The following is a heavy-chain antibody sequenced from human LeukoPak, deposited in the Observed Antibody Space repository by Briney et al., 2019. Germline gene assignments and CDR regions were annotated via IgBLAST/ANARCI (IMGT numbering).Heavy chain of an antibody. CDR2: IIPIFGTA. CDR3: ARSSWGDFHYPFDY. V-gene: IGHV1-69*06. Sequence: ASVKVSCKASGGTFSSYAISWVRQAPGQGLEWMGGIIPIFGTANYAQKFQGRVTITADKSTSTAYMELSSLRSEDTAVYYCARSSWGDFHYPFDYWGQGTLVTVSS. J-gene: IGHJ4*02. CDR1: GGTFSSYA. D-gene: IGHD2-21*02.